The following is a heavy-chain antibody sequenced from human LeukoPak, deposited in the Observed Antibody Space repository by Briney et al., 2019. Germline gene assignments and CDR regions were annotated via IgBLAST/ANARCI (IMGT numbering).Heavy chain of an antibody. D-gene: IGHD3-22*01. CDR3: TTLTYYDDSSGYYYLLDY. V-gene: IGHV3-15*01. CDR1: GFTFSNAW. Sequence: GGSLRLSCAAAGFTFSNAWMSWVRQPPGKGLEWVGRIKSKTDGGTTDYAAPVKGRFTISRDDSKNTLYLQMNSLKTEDTAVYYCTTLTYYDDSSGYYYLLDYWGEGTLVTVSS. CDR2: IKSKTDGGTT. J-gene: IGHJ4*02.